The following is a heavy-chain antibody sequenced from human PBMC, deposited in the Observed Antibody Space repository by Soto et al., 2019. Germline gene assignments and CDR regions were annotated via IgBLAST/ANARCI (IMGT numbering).Heavy chain of an antibody. CDR3: ARDQSSSGWSNWFDS. Sequence: ASVKVSCKASGYTFTSYCISWVRQAPGQGLEWMGWISAYNGNTNYAQKLQGRVTMTTDTSTSTAYMELRSLRSDDTAVYYCARDQSSSGWSNWFDSWGQGTLVTVSS. V-gene: IGHV1-18*01. CDR2: ISAYNGNT. D-gene: IGHD6-19*01. CDR1: GYTFTSYC. J-gene: IGHJ5*01.